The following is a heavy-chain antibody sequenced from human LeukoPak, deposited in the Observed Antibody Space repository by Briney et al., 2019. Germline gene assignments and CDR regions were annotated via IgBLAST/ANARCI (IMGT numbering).Heavy chain of an antibody. CDR3: AKRYYSDSSGYFDY. CDR2: NSGSGGST. V-gene: IGHV3-23*01. J-gene: IGHJ4*02. Sequence: GGSLRLSCAASVFTFSSYVMSWVRQAPGKGLEWVSGNSGSGGSTHYADSVKGRFTISRDNSKNTLYLHMDSLRADDTAVYYCAKRYYSDSSGYFDYWGQGTLVTVSS. CDR1: VFTFSSYV. D-gene: IGHD3-22*01.